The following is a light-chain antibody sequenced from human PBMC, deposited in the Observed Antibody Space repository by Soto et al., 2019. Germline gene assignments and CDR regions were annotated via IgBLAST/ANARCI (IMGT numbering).Light chain of an antibody. CDR2: GAS. J-gene: IGKJ1*01. CDR3: QQYSRLWS. V-gene: IGKV1-5*03. CDR1: ESISTW. Sequence: DIQITQSPSSLSASVGDIVTITFRASESISTWLAWYQQKPGKAPKLLIYGASSLESGVPPRFSGDGSETDFTLTISSLQRDDFGTYYCQQYSRLWSFGQGTKVDI.